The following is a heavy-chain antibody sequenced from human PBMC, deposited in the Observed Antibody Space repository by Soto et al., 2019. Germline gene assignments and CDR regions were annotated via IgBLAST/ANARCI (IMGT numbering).Heavy chain of an antibody. CDR2: LDYRGST. D-gene: IGHD3-10*01. CDR1: GGSISSGDYY. CDR3: DRDQGSGCLVS. J-gene: IGHJ4*02. Sequence: QVQLQESGPGLVKPSQPLSLTCTVSGGSISSGDYYWSWIRQPPGKGLEWIGYLDYRGSTYYNPSLTSRVTIAVDPSKNQFSLKLSSVTAADTAVYYCDRDQGSGCLVSGGQGTLVTVSS. V-gene: IGHV4-30-4*01.